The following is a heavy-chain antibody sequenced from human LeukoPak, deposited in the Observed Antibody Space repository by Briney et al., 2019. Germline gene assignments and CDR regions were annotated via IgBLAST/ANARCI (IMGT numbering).Heavy chain of an antibody. J-gene: IGHJ6*02. CDR1: GFTFSNAW. CDR2: IKSKTDGGTT. CDR3: TTDGSSWPDYYYYGMDV. D-gene: IGHD6-13*01. V-gene: IGHV3-15*01. Sequence: GGSLRLSCAASGFTFSNAWMSWVRQAPGKGLEWVGRIKSKTDGGTTDYAAPVKGRFTISRDDSKNTLYLQMNSLKTEDTAVYYCTTDGSSWPDYYYYGMDVWGQGTTVTVSS.